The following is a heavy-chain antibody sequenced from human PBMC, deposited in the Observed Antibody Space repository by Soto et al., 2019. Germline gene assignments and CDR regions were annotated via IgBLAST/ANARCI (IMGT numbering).Heavy chain of an antibody. J-gene: IGHJ6*03. CDR2: IKSKTDGGTT. D-gene: IGHD2-2*01. CDR3: TTSDIVVVPAAMFVSIGNYYYYMDV. V-gene: IGHV3-15*01. CDR1: GFTFSNAW. Sequence: GGSLRLSCAASGFTFSNAWMSWVRQAPGKGLEWVGRIKSKTDGGTTDYAAPVKGRFTISRDDSKNTLYLQMNSLKTEDTAVYYCTTSDIVVVPAAMFVSIGNYYYYMDVWGKGTTVTVSS.